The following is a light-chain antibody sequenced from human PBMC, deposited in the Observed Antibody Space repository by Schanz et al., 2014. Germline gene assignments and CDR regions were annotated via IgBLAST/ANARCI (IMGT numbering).Light chain of an antibody. V-gene: IGLV2-8*01. CDR1: SVGGYNS. J-gene: IGLJ3*02. Sequence: QSALTQPPSASGSPGQSVTISCTGTSVGGYNSVSWYQQHTGKAPKLVIHDVNKRPSGVPDRFSGSKSGNTASLTVSGLQAEDEADYYCSSYAGTNNFGVFGGGTKLTVL. CDR2: DVN. CDR3: SSYAGTNNFGV.